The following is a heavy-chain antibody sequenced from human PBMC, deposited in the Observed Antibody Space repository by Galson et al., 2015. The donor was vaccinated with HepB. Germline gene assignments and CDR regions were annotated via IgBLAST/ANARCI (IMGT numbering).Heavy chain of an antibody. J-gene: IGHJ5*02. V-gene: IGHV1-69*13. CDR1: GCTFSRYA. Sequence: SVKVSCKASGCTFSRYAISWVRQAPGQGLEWMGGIIPIFGTANYAQKFQGRVTITADESTSTAYMELSSLRSEDTAVYYCARVLKYDSSLGGCDPWGQGTLVTVSS. CDR3: ARVLKYDSSLGGCDP. D-gene: IGHD3-22*01. CDR2: IIPIFGTA.